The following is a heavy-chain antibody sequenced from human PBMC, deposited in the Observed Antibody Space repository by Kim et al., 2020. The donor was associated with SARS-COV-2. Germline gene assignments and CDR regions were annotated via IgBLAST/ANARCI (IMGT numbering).Heavy chain of an antibody. CDR2: IKSKTDGGTT. CDR3: TTPTECGGDCYSDY. V-gene: IGHV3-15*01. J-gene: IGHJ4*02. D-gene: IGHD2-21*02. Sequence: GGSLRLSCAASGFTFSNAWMSWVRQAPGKGLEWVGRIKSKTDGGTTDYAAPVKGRFTISRDDSKNTLYLQMNSLKTEDTAVYYCTTPTECGGDCYSDYWGQGTLVTVSS. CDR1: GFTFSNAW.